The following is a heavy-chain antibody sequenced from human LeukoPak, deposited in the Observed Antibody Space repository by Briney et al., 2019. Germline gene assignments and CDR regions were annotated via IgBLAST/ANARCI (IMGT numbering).Heavy chain of an antibody. J-gene: IGHJ4*02. CDR1: GFTFSSYS. V-gene: IGHV3-23*01. CDR2: ISSSGGST. D-gene: IGHD6-19*01. CDR3: ARLYCSGSFYFDY. Sequence: PGGSLRLSCAASGFTFSSYSMNWVRQAPGKGLEWVSSISSSGGSTSYAVSVKGRFTISRDNSKNTLYLQMNSLRAEDTAVYYCARLYCSGSFYFDYWGQGTLVTVSS.